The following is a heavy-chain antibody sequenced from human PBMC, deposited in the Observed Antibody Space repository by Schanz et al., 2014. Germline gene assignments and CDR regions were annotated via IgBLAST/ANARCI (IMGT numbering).Heavy chain of an antibody. CDR3: ARGVRIDY. CDR1: GFTFSSYG. Sequence: VQLVESGGGLLQPGGSLRLSCAASGFTFSSYGMHWVRQAPGKGLEWVAIIWYDGSNKYYADSVKGRFTISRDNSKNTLFLQMSSLRAEDTAVYYCARGVRIDYWGQGTLVTVSS. J-gene: IGHJ4*02. V-gene: IGHV3-33*08. D-gene: IGHD3-3*01. CDR2: IWYDGSNK.